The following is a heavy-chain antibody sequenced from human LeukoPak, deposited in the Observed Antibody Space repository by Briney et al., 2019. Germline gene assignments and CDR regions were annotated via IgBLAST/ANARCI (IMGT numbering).Heavy chain of an antibody. J-gene: IGHJ4*02. Sequence: GGSLRLSCAASGFTFSSYAMHWVRQAPGKGLEWVAVISYDGSNKYYADSVKDRFTISRDNSKNTLYLQMNSLRAEDTAVYYCARDYYGSGSYYNYIDYWGQGTLVTVSS. CDR3: ARDYYGSGSYYNYIDY. D-gene: IGHD3-10*01. CDR1: GFTFSSYA. V-gene: IGHV3-30*04. CDR2: ISYDGSNK.